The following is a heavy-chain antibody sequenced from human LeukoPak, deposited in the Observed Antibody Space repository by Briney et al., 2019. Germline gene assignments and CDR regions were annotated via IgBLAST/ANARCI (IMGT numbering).Heavy chain of an antibody. CDR2: INPSGGST. D-gene: IGHD3-10*01. V-gene: IGHV1-46*01. J-gene: IGHJ4*02. Sequence: ASVKVSCKASGYTFTSCYMHWVRQAPGQGLEWMGIINPSGGSTSYAQKFQGRVTMTRDTSTSTVYMGLSSLRSEDTAVYYCARDICFGEGTFDYWGQGTLVTVSS. CDR3: ARDICFGEGTFDY. CDR1: GYTFTSCY.